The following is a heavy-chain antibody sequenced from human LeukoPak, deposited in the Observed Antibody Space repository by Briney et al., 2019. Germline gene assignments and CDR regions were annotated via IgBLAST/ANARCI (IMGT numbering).Heavy chain of an antibody. D-gene: IGHD3-22*01. CDR3: TRANYYDSSGYYY. V-gene: IGHV3-11*01. Sequence: GGSLRLSCAASGFTFSDYYMSWIRQAPGKGLEWVSYISSSDSTIYYADSVKGRFTISRDNAKNSLYLQMNSLKTEDTAVYYCTRANYYDSSGYYYWGQGTLVTVSS. CDR2: ISSSDSTI. J-gene: IGHJ4*02. CDR1: GFTFSDYY.